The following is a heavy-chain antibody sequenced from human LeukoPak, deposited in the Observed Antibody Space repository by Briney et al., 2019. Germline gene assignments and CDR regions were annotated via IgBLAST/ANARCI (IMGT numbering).Heavy chain of an antibody. Sequence: PGGSLRLSCAASGFPFNSYEMNWVRQAPGKGLEWVSYISSSGSSIYYADSLKGRFTISRDNAKNSLYLQMNSLRAEDTAVYYCAGPLHGDYTLFDYWGQGTLVTVSS. V-gene: IGHV3-48*03. J-gene: IGHJ4*02. CDR3: AGPLHGDYTLFDY. D-gene: IGHD4-17*01. CDR1: GFPFNSYE. CDR2: ISSSGSSI.